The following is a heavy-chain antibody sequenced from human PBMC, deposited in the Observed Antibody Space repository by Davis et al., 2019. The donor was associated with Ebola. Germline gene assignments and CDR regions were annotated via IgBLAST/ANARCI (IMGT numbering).Heavy chain of an antibody. CDR1: GFTFSSYA. D-gene: IGHD2-2*02. CDR2: ISYDGSNK. V-gene: IGHV3-30-3*01. J-gene: IGHJ6*03. CDR3: ARGGYCSSTSCYTAYYYMDV. Sequence: PGGSLRLSCAASGFTFSSYAMHWVRQAPGKGLEWVAVISYDGSNKYYADSVKGRFTISRDNSKNTLYLQMNSLRAEDTAVYYCARGGYCSSTSCYTAYYYMDVWGKGTTVTVSS.